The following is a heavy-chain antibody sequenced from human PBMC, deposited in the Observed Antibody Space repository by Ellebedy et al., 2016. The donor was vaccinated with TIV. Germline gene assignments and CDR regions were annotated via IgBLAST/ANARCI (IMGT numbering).Heavy chain of an antibody. CDR2: ISSSGTYI. J-gene: IGHJ4*02. CDR1: GFTFSSYS. Sequence: PGGSLRLSCAASGFTFSSYSMNWVRQAPGQGLEWVSCISSSGTYIYYADSLKGRFTIARDSAKNSLYLQMNSRRAEDTAVYYCARGSGDLPFDYWGQGTLVTVSS. V-gene: IGHV3-21*01. CDR3: ARGSGDLPFDY. D-gene: IGHD4-17*01.